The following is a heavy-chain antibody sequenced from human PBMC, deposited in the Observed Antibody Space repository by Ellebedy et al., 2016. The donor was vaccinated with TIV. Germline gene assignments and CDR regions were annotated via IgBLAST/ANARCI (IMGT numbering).Heavy chain of an antibody. D-gene: IGHD3-10*01. CDR3: VRGPASGAFDI. CDR2: IRGRGSTI. V-gene: IGHV3-48*01. CDR1: GFPLSTYT. Sequence: GGSLRLSCEVSGFPLSTYTMNWVRQAPGKGLEWLAHIRGRGSTIYYADSVKGRFTISRDNVRSSLYLQMNSLRTEDTAVYYCVRGPASGAFDIWGQGTMVTVSS. J-gene: IGHJ3*02.